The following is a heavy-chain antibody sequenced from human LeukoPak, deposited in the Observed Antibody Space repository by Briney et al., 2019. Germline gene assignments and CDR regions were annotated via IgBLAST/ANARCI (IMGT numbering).Heavy chain of an antibody. CDR2: IYYSGST. CDR3: ARTAGTGGGWFDP. Sequence: PSETLSLTCTVSGGSISSSSYYWSWIRQPPGKGLEWIGYIYYSGSTNYNPSLKSRVTISVDTSKNQFSLKLSSVTAADTAVYYCARTAGTGGGWFDPWGQGTLVTVSS. CDR1: GGSISSSSYY. J-gene: IGHJ5*02. V-gene: IGHV4-61*01. D-gene: IGHD6-13*01.